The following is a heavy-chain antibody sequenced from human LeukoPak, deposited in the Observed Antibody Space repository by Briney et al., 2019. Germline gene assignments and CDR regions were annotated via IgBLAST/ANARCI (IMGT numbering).Heavy chain of an antibody. V-gene: IGHV3-30-3*01. Sequence: GGSLRLSCAASGFTFSSYAMHWVRQAPGKGLEWVAVISYDGSNKYYADSVKGRFTISRDNSKNTLYLQMNSLRADDTALYYCAKGIYSGSYYRGLDYWAREPWSPSPQ. CDR3: AKGIYSGSYYRGLDY. D-gene: IGHD1-26*01. CDR1: GFTFSSYA. CDR2: ISYDGSNK. J-gene: IGHJ4*02.